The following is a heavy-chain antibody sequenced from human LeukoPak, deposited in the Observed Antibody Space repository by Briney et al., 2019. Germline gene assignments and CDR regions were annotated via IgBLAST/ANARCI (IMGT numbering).Heavy chain of an antibody. Sequence: PSETLSLTCTVSGGSISSSSYYWDWIRQAPGKGLEWIGSIYYSGNTYYNPSLKSRVTISVDTSKNQFSLKLSSVTAADTAVYYCARVFQQQLDSFDYWGQGTLVTVSS. CDR2: IYYSGNT. CDR3: ARVFQQQLDSFDY. CDR1: GGSISSSSYY. J-gene: IGHJ4*02. V-gene: IGHV4-39*07. D-gene: IGHD6-13*01.